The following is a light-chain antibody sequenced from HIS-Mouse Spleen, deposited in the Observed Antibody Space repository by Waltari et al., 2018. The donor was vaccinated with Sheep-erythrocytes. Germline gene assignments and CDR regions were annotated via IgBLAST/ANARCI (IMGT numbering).Light chain of an antibody. CDR1: ALPKQY. Sequence: SYELTQPPSVSVSPVQTARITCSGDALPKQYAYWYQQKPGQAPVGVIYKDSERPSGIPERFSGSSSGTTVTLTISGVQAEDEADYYCQSADSSGTYVFGTGTKVTVL. CDR3: QSADSSGTYV. CDR2: KDS. V-gene: IGLV3-25*03. J-gene: IGLJ1*01.